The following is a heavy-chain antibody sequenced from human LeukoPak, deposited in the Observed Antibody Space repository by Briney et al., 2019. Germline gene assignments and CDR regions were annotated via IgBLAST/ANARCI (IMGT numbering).Heavy chain of an antibody. Sequence: ETLSLTCTVSGGSISRYYWSWIREPPGKGLEWIGYIYYSVITDYNPSLKSRVTISVYTTKNQFSLKLSSVTAADTAVYYCARIKWELPGGFDYWGQGTLVTVSS. J-gene: IGHJ4*02. D-gene: IGHD1-26*01. CDR2: IYYSVIT. V-gene: IGHV4-59*08. CDR3: ARIKWELPGGFDY. CDR1: GGSISRYY.